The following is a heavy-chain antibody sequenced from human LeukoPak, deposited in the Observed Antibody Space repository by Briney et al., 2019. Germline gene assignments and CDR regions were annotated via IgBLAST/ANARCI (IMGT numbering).Heavy chain of an antibody. CDR3: AKVHSYEGGLRGLDY. CDR1: GFTFGNYG. Sequence: GGSLRLSCAASGFTFGNYGMHWVRQAPGRGLEWVAFIRYDGSNKYYADSVKGRFAISRDNSKNTLYLQMNSLRAEDTAVYYCAKVHSYEGGLRGLDYWGQGTLVTVSS. J-gene: IGHJ4*02. V-gene: IGHV3-30*02. CDR2: IRYDGSNK. D-gene: IGHD5-18*01.